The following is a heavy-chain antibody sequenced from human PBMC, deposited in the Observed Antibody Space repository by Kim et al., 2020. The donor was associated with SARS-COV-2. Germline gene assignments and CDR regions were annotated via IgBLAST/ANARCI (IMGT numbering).Heavy chain of an antibody. V-gene: IGHV3-30*07. D-gene: IGHD5-18*01. CDR3: ARERDGYSYGSSGMDV. J-gene: IGHJ6*02. Sequence: SWTSQFTISRDNSKNKLYLQMNSLRAEDTAVYYCARERDGYSYGSSGMDVWGQGTTVTVSS.